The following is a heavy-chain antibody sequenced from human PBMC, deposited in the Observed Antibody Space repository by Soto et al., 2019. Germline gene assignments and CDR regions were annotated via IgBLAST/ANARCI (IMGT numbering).Heavy chain of an antibody. CDR2: ISGSGGNT. J-gene: IGHJ4*02. CDR1: GFTFSSYA. V-gene: IGHV3-23*01. Sequence: GGSLRLSCAASGFTFSSYAMSWVRQAPGKGLEWVSAISGSGGNTYYADSVKGRFTISRDNSKNTLYLQMNSLRAEDTAVYYCAKADSGYDLDPYYFDYWGQGTLVTVSS. D-gene: IGHD5-12*01. CDR3: AKADSGYDLDPYYFDY.